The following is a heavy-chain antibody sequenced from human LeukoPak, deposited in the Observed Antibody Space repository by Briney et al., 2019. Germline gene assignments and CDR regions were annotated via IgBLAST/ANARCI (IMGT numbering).Heavy chain of an antibody. CDR2: IRGSGGST. J-gene: IGHJ6*03. CDR3: ARGDCSSTSCYIPRDYYYYMDV. V-gene: IGHV3-23*01. CDR1: GFTFSSYA. Sequence: GGSLRLSCAASGFTFSSYAMSWVRQAPGMGLEWVSAIRGSGGSTYYADSVKGRFTISRDNSKTTLYLQMNSLRAEDTAVYYCARGDCSSTSCYIPRDYYYYMDVWGKGTTVTVSS. D-gene: IGHD2-2*02.